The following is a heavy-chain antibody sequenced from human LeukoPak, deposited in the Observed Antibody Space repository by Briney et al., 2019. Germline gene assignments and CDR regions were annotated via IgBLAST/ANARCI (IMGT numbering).Heavy chain of an antibody. J-gene: IGHJ4*02. CDR2: IYTSGST. V-gene: IGHV4-4*07. Sequence: SETLSLTCTVSGGSISSYYWSWIRQPAGKGLEWIGRIYTSGSTNYNPSLKSRVTMSVDTSKNQFSLKLSSVTAADTAVYYCASGADIAAAVDYWGQGTLVTVSS. CDR1: GGSISSYY. CDR3: ASGADIAAAVDY. D-gene: IGHD6-13*01.